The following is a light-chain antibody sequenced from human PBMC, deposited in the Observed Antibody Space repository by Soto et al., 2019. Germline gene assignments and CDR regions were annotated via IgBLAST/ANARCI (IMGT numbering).Light chain of an antibody. V-gene: IGKV1-9*01. CDR1: QGISSD. CDR3: QQLNSYPIT. Sequence: DIQLTQSPSFLSASVGDRVTITCRASQGISSDLAWYQQKPGKAPKVLIYAASTLQGGVSSRFSGSGSGTEFTLPISSLQSEDFATYFCQQLNSYPITFGGGTKVEI. CDR2: AAS. J-gene: IGKJ4*01.